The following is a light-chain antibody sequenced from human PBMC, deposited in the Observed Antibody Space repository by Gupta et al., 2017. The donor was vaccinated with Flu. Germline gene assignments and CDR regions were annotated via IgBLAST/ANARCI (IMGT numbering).Light chain of an antibody. V-gene: IGLV3-25*03. CDR1: VLTGAF. Sequence: PGKTAVITCSGDVLTGAFVDWYRQKTGKAPALVMFKDTKRASGIPDRFSGSTSGTTVTLTISGVQPEDEADYYCQTADSNYNWVFGGGTKLTV. CDR3: QTADSNYNWV. J-gene: IGLJ3*02. CDR2: KDT.